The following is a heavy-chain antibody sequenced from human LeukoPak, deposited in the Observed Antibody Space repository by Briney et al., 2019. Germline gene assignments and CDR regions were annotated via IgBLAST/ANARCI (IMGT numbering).Heavy chain of an antibody. CDR2: LYTSGST. CDR3: ACSSSGWFWNY. J-gene: IGHJ4*02. V-gene: IGHV4-4*07. CDR1: DGSISSYY. D-gene: IGHD6-19*01. Sequence: SETLSLTCTVSDGSISSYYWSWIRQPAGKGLEWIGRLYTSGSTNYNPSLKSRVTMSVDTSKNQFSLKLSSVTAADTAVYYCACSSSGWFWNYWGREPWSPSPQ.